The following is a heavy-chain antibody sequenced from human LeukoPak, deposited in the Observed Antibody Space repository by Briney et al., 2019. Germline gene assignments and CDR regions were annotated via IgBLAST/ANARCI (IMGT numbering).Heavy chain of an antibody. CDR2: VHYSGIT. D-gene: IGHD4-17*01. V-gene: IGHV4-39*07. CDR1: GASINSYF. J-gene: IGHJ4*02. Sequence: SETLSLTCAVSGASINSYFWSWIRQPPGKGLEWVGSVHYSGITYYNPSLESRVTTSVDTSKNQFFLRLSSVPAADTAVYYCASLPSGDYFDLWGQGTLVTVSS. CDR3: ASLPSGDYFDL.